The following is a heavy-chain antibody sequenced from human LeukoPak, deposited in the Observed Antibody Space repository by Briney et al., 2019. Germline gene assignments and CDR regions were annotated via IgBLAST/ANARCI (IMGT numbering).Heavy chain of an antibody. Sequence: SETLSLTCTVSGGSISTYYWSWIRQPPGKGLEWIGYIYHSGSTKYNPSLKSRVTISVDASKNQFSLKLSSVTAADTAVYYCTTNSGIYYPFDCWGQGTLVTVSS. V-gene: IGHV4-59*08. D-gene: IGHD1-26*01. CDR1: GGSISTYY. CDR3: TTNSGIYYPFDC. CDR2: IYHSGST. J-gene: IGHJ4*02.